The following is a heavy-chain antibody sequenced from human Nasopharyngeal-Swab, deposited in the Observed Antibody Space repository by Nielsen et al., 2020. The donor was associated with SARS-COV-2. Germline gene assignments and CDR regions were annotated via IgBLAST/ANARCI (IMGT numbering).Heavy chain of an antibody. CDR2: IRGSGGTT. CDR1: GFTFSNYA. J-gene: IGHJ6*02. Sequence: GESLKISCAASGFTFSNYAMSWVRQAPGKGLERVSAIRGSGGTTYYADSVKGRLTISRDNSKNTLYLQMNSLRAEDTAVYYCARSQPPEYYEDRGGSYYYGMDVWGHGTTFTVSS. D-gene: IGHD3-16*01. CDR3: ARSQPPEYYEDRGGSYYYGMDV. V-gene: IGHV3-23*01.